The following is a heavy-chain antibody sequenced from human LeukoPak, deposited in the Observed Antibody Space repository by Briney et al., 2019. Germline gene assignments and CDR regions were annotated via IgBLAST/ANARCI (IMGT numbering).Heavy chain of an antibody. V-gene: IGHV4-59*08. D-gene: IGHD2-2*01. CDR2: IYYSGRT. Sequence: SETLSLTCTVSGGSISSYYWSWIRRPPGKGLEWIGYIYYSGRTNYNPSLKSRVTISADTSKNQFSLKLSSVTAADTAVYYCARHLGYCSSTSRYPWFDPWGQGTLVTVSS. CDR3: ARHLGYCSSTSRYPWFDP. J-gene: IGHJ5*02. CDR1: GGSISSYY.